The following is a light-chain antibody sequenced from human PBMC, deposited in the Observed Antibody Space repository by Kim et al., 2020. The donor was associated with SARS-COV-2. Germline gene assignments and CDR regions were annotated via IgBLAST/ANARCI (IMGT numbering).Light chain of an antibody. CDR2: GAS. J-gene: IGKJ5*01. Sequence: SPGESATPYSWARQRIDNNVARYQKKPGKAPSLLLYGASTRATGIPARCSGSRSGAEFSLTISSLQYEDVAVYYCQQLYNWPPITFGQGTRLEIK. V-gene: IGKV3-15*01. CDR3: QQLYNWPPIT. CDR1: QRIDNN.